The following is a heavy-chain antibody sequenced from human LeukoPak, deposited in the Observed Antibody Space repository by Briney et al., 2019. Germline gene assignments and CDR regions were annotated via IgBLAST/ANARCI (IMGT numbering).Heavy chain of an antibody. D-gene: IGHD2-15*01. Sequence: PSETLSLTCTVSDGSISSSSYYWGWIRQPPGKGLEWIGSTYYSGSTYSNPSFKSRVTISVDTSKNQFSLKLSSVTAADTAVYYCAREADCSGGSCYRGAFDIWGQGTMVTVSS. J-gene: IGHJ3*02. CDR1: DGSISSSSYY. V-gene: IGHV4-39*02. CDR2: TYYSGST. CDR3: AREADCSGGSCYRGAFDI.